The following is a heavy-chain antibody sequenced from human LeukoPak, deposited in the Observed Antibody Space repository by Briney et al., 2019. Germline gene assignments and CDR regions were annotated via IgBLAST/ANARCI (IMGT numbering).Heavy chain of an antibody. D-gene: IGHD4-17*01. V-gene: IGHV4-30-4*01. CDR1: GGSISSGDYY. Sequence: SQTLSLTCTVSGGSISSGDYYWSWIRQPPGKGLECIGYIYHSGSTNYNPSLKSRVTISVDTSKNQFSLKLSSVTAADTAVYYCARVGYGDFELQHWGQGILVTVSS. CDR2: IYHSGST. J-gene: IGHJ1*01. CDR3: ARVGYGDFELQH.